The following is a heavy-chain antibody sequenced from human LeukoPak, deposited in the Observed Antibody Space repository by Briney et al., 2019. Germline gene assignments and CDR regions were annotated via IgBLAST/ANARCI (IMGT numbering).Heavy chain of an antibody. CDR2: ISGGSGYT. Sequence: TAGGSLRLSCAASGFTFSDYYMTWIRQAPGKGLELVSYISGGSGYTNYADSVKGRFTISRDNAKNSLYLQMNSLRAEDTAVYYCARARAITGTTSFDYWGQGTLVTVSS. CDR3: ARARAITGTTSFDY. J-gene: IGHJ4*02. CDR1: GFTFSDYY. V-gene: IGHV3-11*06. D-gene: IGHD1-7*01.